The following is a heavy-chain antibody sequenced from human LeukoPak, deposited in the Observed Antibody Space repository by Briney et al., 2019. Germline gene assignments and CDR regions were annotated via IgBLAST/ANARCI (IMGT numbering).Heavy chain of an antibody. Sequence: ASVKVSCKASGCTFTGYYMHWVRQAPGQGLEWMGWLNPNSGGTNYAQNFQGRVTMTRDTSISTAYMEVSRLTSDDTAVYYCASVYSSGWNFHYWGQGTLVTVSS. CDR3: ASVYSSGWNFHY. J-gene: IGHJ4*02. D-gene: IGHD6-19*01. V-gene: IGHV1-2*02. CDR1: GCTFTGYY. CDR2: LNPNSGGT.